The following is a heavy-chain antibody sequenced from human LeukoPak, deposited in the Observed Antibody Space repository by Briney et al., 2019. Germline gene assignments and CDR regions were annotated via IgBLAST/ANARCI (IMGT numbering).Heavy chain of an antibody. Sequence: SETLSLTCAVHGGSFSGYLWSWIRQPPGKGLEYIGEINHSGYTTYNPSLKSRVTISVDTSKNQFSLNMTSVTAADTAVYYCARHEFGSSSAAFDSWGQGTMVIVSS. V-gene: IGHV4-34*01. D-gene: IGHD6-6*01. CDR1: GGSFSGYL. CDR2: INHSGYT. J-gene: IGHJ3*01. CDR3: ARHEFGSSSAAFDS.